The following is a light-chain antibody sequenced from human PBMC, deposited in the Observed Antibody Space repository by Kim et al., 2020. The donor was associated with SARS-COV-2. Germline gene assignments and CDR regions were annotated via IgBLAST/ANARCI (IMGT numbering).Light chain of an antibody. CDR2: AAI. CDR1: QGLSNY. V-gene: IGKV1-8*01. Sequence: ATSGDRFNNHLRASQGLSNYLAWFQQEPGKGPKVLIYAAITLQSGVPSKVHGNGSGENFTLPIKCLQSEDFATYFCQQYYNYPRTFGQGTKVDIK. CDR3: QQYYNYPRT. J-gene: IGKJ1*01.